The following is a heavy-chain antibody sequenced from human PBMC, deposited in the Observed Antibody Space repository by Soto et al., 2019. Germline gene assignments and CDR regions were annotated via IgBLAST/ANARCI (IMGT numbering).Heavy chain of an antibody. Sequence: SETLLLTRTIHGGSIINYYGSSSRQTRGKGLECIGYIYYRGSTNYNPSLKSRVTISVDTSRNQFSLRLSSVTAADTAVYYCARDRTDYADHYYGMDIWGQGTTVTVSS. CDR3: ARDRTDYADHYYGMDI. CDR2: IYYRGST. V-gene: IGHV4-59*01. D-gene: IGHD2-2*01. CDR1: GGSIINYY. J-gene: IGHJ6*02.